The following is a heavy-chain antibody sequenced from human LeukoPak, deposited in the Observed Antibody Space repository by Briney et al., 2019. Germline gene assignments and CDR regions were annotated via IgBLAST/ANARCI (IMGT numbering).Heavy chain of an antibody. V-gene: IGHV4-4*02. CDR1: GGSISSSNC. J-gene: IGHJ5*02. D-gene: IGHD6-13*01. CDR3: ARDKAAAGSSCFDP. CDR2: IYQSGST. Sequence: PSETLSLTCAVSGGSISSSNCWSWVRQPPGKGLEWIGEIYQSGSTNYNPSLKSRVITSVDKSKNQLSLKLSSVTAADTAVYYCARDKAAAGSSCFDPWGQGTLVTVSS.